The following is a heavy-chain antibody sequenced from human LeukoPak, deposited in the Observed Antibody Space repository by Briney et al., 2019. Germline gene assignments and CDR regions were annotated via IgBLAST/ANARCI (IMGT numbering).Heavy chain of an antibody. Sequence: PGGSLRLSCAASGFTFDDYAMHWVRQAPGKGLEWVSGISWNSGSIGYADSVKGRFTISRDNAKNSLYLQMNSLRAEDTAVYYCARGGVGATWGTDYWGQGTLVTVSS. CDR2: ISWNSGSI. J-gene: IGHJ4*02. V-gene: IGHV3-9*01. CDR1: GFTFDDYA. D-gene: IGHD1-26*01. CDR3: ARGGVGATWGTDY.